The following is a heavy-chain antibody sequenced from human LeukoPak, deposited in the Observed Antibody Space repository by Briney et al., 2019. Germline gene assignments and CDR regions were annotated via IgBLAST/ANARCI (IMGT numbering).Heavy chain of an antibody. CDR1: GYTFTSYD. D-gene: IGHD3-3*01. V-gene: IGHV1-8*01. CDR2: MNPNSGNT. J-gene: IGHJ4*02. Sequence: ASVKVSCKASGYTFTSYDIDWVRQATGQGLEWMGWMNPNSGNTGYAQKFQGRVTMTRNTSISTAYMELSSLRSEDTAVYYCARVPLRTYYDFWSGSVAAGDHWGQGTLVTVSS. CDR3: ARVPLRTYYDFWSGSVAAGDH.